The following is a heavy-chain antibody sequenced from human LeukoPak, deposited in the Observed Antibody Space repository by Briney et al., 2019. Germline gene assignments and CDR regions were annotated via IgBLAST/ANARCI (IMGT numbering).Heavy chain of an antibody. CDR3: ARSLGSISIRFDP. CDR1: GGSFSGYY. V-gene: IGHV4-34*01. D-gene: IGHD2-21*01. J-gene: IGHJ5*02. Sequence: SETLSLTCAVYGGSFSGYYWSWIRQPPGKGLEWIGGINHSGSTNYNPSLKSRVTISVDTSKNQFSLKPSSVTAADTAVYYCARSLGSISIRFDPWGQGTLVTVSS. CDR2: INHSGST.